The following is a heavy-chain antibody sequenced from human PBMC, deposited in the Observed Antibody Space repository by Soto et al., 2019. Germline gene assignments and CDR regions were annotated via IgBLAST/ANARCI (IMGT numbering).Heavy chain of an antibody. CDR3: ASKPCTGYCSGGSCYVGLDV. J-gene: IGHJ6*02. D-gene: IGHD2-15*01. Sequence: QVQLVQSGAEVKSLGSSVKVSCTASGATFNRYAISWVRQAPGEGLEWMGGIVPIFVTPNYAQKFQGRVTITADESTSTAYMELSSLRAEDTALYYCASKPCTGYCSGGSCYVGLDVWGQGTTVTVSS. CDR2: IVPIFVTP. V-gene: IGHV1-69*01. CDR1: GATFNRYA.